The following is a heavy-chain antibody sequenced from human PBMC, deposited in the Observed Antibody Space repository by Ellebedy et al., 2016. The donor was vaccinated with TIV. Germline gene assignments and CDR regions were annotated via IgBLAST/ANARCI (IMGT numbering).Heavy chain of an antibody. CDR2: IYYSGST. V-gene: IGHV4-61*05. CDR1: GGSISSSRYY. J-gene: IGHJ6*02. Sequence: MPSETLSLTCTVSGGSISSSRYYWGWIRQPPGKGLEWIGYIYYSGSTYYNPSLKSRVTISVDTSKNQFSLKLSSVTAADTAVYYCARAYYYYGMDVWGQGTTVTVSS. CDR3: ARAYYYYGMDV.